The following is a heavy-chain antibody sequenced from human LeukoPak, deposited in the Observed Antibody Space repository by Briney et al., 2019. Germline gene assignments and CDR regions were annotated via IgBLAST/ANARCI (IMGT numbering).Heavy chain of an antibody. J-gene: IGHJ2*01. CDR2: VNPKSGST. V-gene: IGHV1-8*03. Sequence: GASVTVSCKTSGYTFTAHDIFWVRQAAGQGLEWMGWVNPKSGSTAYAQKVQGRVTFTRNTSITTAYLDLTNLRYEDTAMYYCARGRQMSINWYFDLWGRGTQVTVAS. D-gene: IGHD3-10*01. CDR3: ARGRQMSINWYFDL. CDR1: GYTFTAHD.